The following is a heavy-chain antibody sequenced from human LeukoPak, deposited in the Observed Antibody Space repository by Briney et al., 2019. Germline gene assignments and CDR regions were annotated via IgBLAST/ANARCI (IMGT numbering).Heavy chain of an antibody. J-gene: IGHJ4*02. D-gene: IGHD4-17*01. CDR1: GFTVSSNY. V-gene: IGHV3-66*01. CDR2: IYRDGST. CDR3: ARLSVTTWYYFDY. Sequence: GGSLRLSCAASGFTVSSNYMSWVRQAPGKELEWVSVIYRDGSTYYADSVKGRFTISRDNSKNTLYLQMNGLRAEDTAVYYCARLSVTTWYYFDYWGQGTLVTVSS.